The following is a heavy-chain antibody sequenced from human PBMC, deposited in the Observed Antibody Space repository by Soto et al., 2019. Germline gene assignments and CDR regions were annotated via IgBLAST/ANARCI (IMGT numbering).Heavy chain of an antibody. Sequence: SETLSLTXTVSGDSISTFYWGWMRQSPGKEMEWIGYVYYTGSTNYNPSLKSRVTISVDRSQHQFSLKLTSANAADTAVYYCARGRTVRNYADDSSDYFYFFDYWGQGTQVTVSS. V-gene: IGHV4-59*01. D-gene: IGHD3-22*01. CDR2: VYYTGST. CDR1: GDSISTFY. CDR3: ARGRTVRNYADDSSDYFYFFDY. J-gene: IGHJ4*02.